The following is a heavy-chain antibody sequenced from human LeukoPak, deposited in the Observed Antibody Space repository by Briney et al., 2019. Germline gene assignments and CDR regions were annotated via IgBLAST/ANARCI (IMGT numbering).Heavy chain of an antibody. Sequence: GASVKVSCKASGGTFSSYAISWVRQAPGQGLEWMGRIIPILGIANYAQKFQGGVTITADKSTGTAYMELSSLRSEDTAVYYCARGGQESGSGSYYKGWGQGTLVTVSS. CDR1: GGTFSSYA. D-gene: IGHD3-10*01. CDR3: ARGGQESGSGSYYKG. CDR2: IIPILGIA. J-gene: IGHJ4*02. V-gene: IGHV1-69*04.